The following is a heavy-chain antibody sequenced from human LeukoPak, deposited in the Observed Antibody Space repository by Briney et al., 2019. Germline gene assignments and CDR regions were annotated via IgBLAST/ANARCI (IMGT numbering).Heavy chain of an antibody. CDR1: GYTFTGYY. V-gene: IGHV1-2*06. CDR2: INPNSGGM. D-gene: IGHD6-13*01. Sequence: ASVKVSCKASGYTFTGYYMHWVRQAPGQGLEWMGRINPNSGGMNYAQKFQGRVTMTRDTSISTAYMELSRLRSDDTAVYYCAREIITGIAAAGAFDYWGQGTLVTVSS. J-gene: IGHJ4*02. CDR3: AREIITGIAAAGAFDY.